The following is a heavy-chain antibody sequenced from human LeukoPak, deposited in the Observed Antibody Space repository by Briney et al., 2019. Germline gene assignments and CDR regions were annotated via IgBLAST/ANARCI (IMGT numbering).Heavy chain of an antibody. V-gene: IGHV3-21*01. J-gene: IGHJ5*02. CDR2: ISGSSTYI. Sequence: SGGSLTLSCSASGFTFSSYTMNWVRQAPGKGLEWVSSISGSSTYIYYADSVKGRCTISRDNAKNSLYLQMNSLRAEDTAVYYCARDKRGAHWFDPWGQGTLVTVSS. D-gene: IGHD1-26*01. CDR3: ARDKRGAHWFDP. CDR1: GFTFSSYT.